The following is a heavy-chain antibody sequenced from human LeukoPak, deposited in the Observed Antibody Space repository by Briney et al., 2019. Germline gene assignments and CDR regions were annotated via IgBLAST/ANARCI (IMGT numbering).Heavy chain of an antibody. V-gene: IGHV3-15*01. J-gene: IGHJ4*02. Sequence: PGGSLRLSCVVSGLTFSNAWMSWVRQAPGKGLEWVGRLKSKTVGGTTEYAAPVKGRFTVSRDDSKGTLYLQMNSLETEDTAVYYCTTGISGATTGGCWGQGTLVTVSS. CDR1: GLTFSNAW. CDR3: TTGISGATTGGC. CDR2: LKSKTVGGTT. D-gene: IGHD1-26*01.